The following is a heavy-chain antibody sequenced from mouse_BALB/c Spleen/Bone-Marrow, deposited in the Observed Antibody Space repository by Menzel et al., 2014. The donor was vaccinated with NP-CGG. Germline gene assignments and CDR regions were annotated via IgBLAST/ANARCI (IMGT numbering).Heavy chain of an antibody. J-gene: IGHJ4*01. Sequence: VKLVESGPGLVAPSQSLSITCTVSGFSLTSYGVHWVRQPPGKGLEWLGVIWAGGSTNYNSALMSRLSISKDNSKSQVFLKMNSLQTNDTAMYYCARDRGDYYGNYDYAMDYWGQGTSVTVSS. CDR2: IWAGGST. CDR3: ARDRGDYYGNYDYAMDY. D-gene: IGHD2-1*01. CDR1: GFSLTSYG. V-gene: IGHV2-9*02.